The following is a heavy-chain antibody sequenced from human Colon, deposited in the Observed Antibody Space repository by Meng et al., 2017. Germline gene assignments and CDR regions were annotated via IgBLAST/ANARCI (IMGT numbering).Heavy chain of an antibody. CDR1: GYTFNTYH. D-gene: IGHD3-16*01. J-gene: IGHJ4*02. CDR3: ARERLGESPDY. Sequence: QVQPVQPGAEVKKPGASVKVSCKASGYTFNTYHMHWVRQAPGQGLEWMGIINPSGGGTLYAQKFQGRVTMTSDTSTSTVYMELSSLRSEDTAVYYCARERLGESPDYWGQGTLVTVSS. V-gene: IGHV1-46*02. CDR2: INPSGGGT.